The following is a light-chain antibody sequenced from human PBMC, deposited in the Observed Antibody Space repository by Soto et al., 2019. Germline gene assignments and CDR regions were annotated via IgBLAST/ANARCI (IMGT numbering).Light chain of an antibody. Sequence: QPVLTQPASVSGSPGQSITISCTGTSSDVGGYNYVSWYQKHPGKAPKLMISGVTNRPAGVSNRFSGSKSGNTASLTITGLQAEDEADYYCSSYTTSSTWVFGGGTQLTVL. V-gene: IGLV2-14*01. CDR1: SSDVGGYNY. CDR2: GVT. CDR3: SSYTTSSTWV. J-gene: IGLJ3*02.